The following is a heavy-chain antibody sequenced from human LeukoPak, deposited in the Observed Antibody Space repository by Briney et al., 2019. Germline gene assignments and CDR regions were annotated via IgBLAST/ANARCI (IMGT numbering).Heavy chain of an antibody. CDR3: ARGYFDWLPYFLDY. CDR2: IIPIFGTA. Sequence: GASVKVSCKASGGTFSSYAISWVRQAPGQGLEWMGGIIPIFGTANYAQKFQGRVTITPDESTSTAYMELSSLRSEDTAVYYCARGYFDWLPYFLDYWGQGTLVTVSS. D-gene: IGHD3-9*01. CDR1: GGTFSSYA. V-gene: IGHV1-69*13. J-gene: IGHJ4*02.